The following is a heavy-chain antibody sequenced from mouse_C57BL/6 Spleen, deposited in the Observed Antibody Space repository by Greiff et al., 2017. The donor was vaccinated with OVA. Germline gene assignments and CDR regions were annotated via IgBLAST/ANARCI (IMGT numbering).Heavy chain of an antibody. V-gene: IGHV10-3*01. Sequence: EVKLVESGGGLVQPKGSLKLSCAASGFTFNTYAMHWVRQAPGKGLEWVARIRSKSSNYATYYADSVKDRFTISRDESQSMLYLQMNNLKTEDTAMYYCVREDYGSSYWYFDVWGTGTTVTVSS. D-gene: IGHD1-1*01. CDR2: IRSKSSNYAT. CDR1: GFTFNTYA. CDR3: VREDYGSSYWYFDV. J-gene: IGHJ1*03.